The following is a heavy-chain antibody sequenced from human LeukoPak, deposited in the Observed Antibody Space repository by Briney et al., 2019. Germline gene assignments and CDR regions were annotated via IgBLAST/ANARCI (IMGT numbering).Heavy chain of an antibody. CDR3: ARGNFDY. CDR1: GYTFTGYY. J-gene: IGHJ4*02. CDR2: MNPNSGNT. Sequence: GASVRVSCKASGYTFTGYYMHWVRQAPGQGLEWMGWMNPNSGNTGYAQKFQGRVTMTRNTSISTAYMELSSLRSEDTAVYYCARGNFDYWGQGTLVTVSS. V-gene: IGHV1-8*02.